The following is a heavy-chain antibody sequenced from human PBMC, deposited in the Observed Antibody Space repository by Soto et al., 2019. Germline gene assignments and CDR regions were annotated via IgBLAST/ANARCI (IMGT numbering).Heavy chain of an antibody. CDR1: GFTFSSYW. Sequence: GGSLRLSCAASGFTFSSYWMSWVRQAPGKGLEWVANIKQDGSEKYYVDSVKGRFTISRDNARNSLHLQMNSLRAEDTAVYYCAKNQGVELVPLATVDWFDPWGQGSVVTVSS. CDR3: AKNQGVELVPLATVDWFDP. CDR2: IKQDGSEK. V-gene: IGHV3-7*01. J-gene: IGHJ5*02. D-gene: IGHD1-26*01.